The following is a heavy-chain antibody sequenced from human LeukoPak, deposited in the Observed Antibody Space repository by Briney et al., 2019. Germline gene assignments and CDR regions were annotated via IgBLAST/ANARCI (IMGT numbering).Heavy chain of an antibody. CDR2: ISAYNGNT. V-gene: IGHV1-18*01. D-gene: IGHD6-19*01. CDR1: GYTFTSYG. Sequence: GASVKVSCKASGYTFTSYGISWVRQAPGQGLEWMGWISAYNGNTNYAQKLQGRVTMTTDTSTSTAYMELRSLRSDDTAVYYCARGGVGQWLVRIEYYFDYWGQGPLVTVSS. J-gene: IGHJ4*02. CDR3: ARGGVGQWLVRIEYYFDY.